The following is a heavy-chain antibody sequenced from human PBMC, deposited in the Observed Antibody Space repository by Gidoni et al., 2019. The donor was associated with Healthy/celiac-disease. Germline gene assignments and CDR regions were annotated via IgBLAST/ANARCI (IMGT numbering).Heavy chain of an antibody. CDR2: INHSGST. J-gene: IGHJ5*02. Sequence: QVQLQQWGAGLLKPSETLSLTCAVYGGSFSGYYWSWIRQPPGKGLEWIGEINHSGSTNYNPSLKSRVTISVDTSKNQFSLKLSSVTAADTAVYYCARGRKATQGGSGWSRGLRWFDPWGQGTLVTVSS. V-gene: IGHV4-34*01. D-gene: IGHD6-19*01. CDR1: GGSFSGYY. CDR3: ARGRKATQGGSGWSRGLRWFDP.